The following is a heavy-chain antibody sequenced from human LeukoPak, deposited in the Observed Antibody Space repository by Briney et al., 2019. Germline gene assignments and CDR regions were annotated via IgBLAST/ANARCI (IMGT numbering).Heavy chain of an antibody. CDR3: ARQSYYYDSSGYYYDY. CDR2: INSDGSSI. J-gene: IGHJ4*02. V-gene: IGHV3-74*01. Sequence: GGSLRLSCAASGFTFSSYWMHWVRQAPGKGLVWVSRINSDGSSITYADSVKGRFTISRDNAKNTLYLQVDSLRAEDTAVYYCARQSYYYDSSGYYYDYWGQGTLVTVSS. D-gene: IGHD3-22*01. CDR1: GFTFSSYW.